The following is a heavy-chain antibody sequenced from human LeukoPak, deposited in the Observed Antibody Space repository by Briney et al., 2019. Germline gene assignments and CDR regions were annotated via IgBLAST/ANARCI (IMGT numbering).Heavy chain of an antibody. Sequence: SQTLSLTCTVSGASVTFGGNYWSWIRQYPGQGLEWMGYIYYGGSAYYNPSLKSRLFISLDTSKSQFSLRLSSVTAADTAVYYCARGGGSYAFDYWGQGTLVTVSS. CDR2: IYYGGSA. CDR3: ARGGGSYAFDY. V-gene: IGHV4-31*03. J-gene: IGHJ4*02. CDR1: GASVTFGGNY. D-gene: IGHD1-26*01.